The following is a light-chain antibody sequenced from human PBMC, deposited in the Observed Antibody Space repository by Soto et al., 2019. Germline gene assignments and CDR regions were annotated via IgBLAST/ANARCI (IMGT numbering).Light chain of an antibody. Sequence: DIQMTQSPSTLSAYVGDRVTITCRASQSISSWLAWYQQKPGKATRLLIYKASSLESGVPSRFSGSESGTEFTLTISILQPDDFATYYCQHYNSLWSFGQGTKVVIK. V-gene: IGKV1-5*03. CDR3: QHYNSLWS. CDR2: KAS. J-gene: IGKJ1*01. CDR1: QSISSW.